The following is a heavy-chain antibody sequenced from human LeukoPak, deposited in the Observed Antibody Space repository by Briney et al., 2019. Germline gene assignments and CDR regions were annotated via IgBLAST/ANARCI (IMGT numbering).Heavy chain of an antibody. J-gene: IGHJ4*02. V-gene: IGHV3-23*01. CDR2: ISGSGGST. Sequence: GGSLRLSCAASGFTFSSYAMSWVRQAPGKGLEWVSAISGSGGSTYYADSVKGRFTISRDNSKNTLYLQMNSLRAEDTAVYYCAKDRTTPIYYYDSSGCFDYWGQGTLVTVTS. CDR3: AKDRTTPIYYYDSSGCFDY. D-gene: IGHD3-22*01. CDR1: GFTFSSYA.